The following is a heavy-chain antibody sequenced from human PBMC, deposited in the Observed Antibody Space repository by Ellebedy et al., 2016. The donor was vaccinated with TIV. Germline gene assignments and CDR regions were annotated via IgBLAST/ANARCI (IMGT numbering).Heavy chain of an antibody. V-gene: IGHV3-7*03. CDR1: GFIFSGSW. CDR2: INQEGTDE. J-gene: IGHJ4*02. D-gene: IGHD2-21*02. Sequence: PGGSLRLSCAASGFIFSGSWITLVRHSPGNGLEWVANINQEGTDEYYVDSVKGRFTFSRDNAKNSLYLQMNSLRAEDTAMYYCARDVAPVGQVTFDCWGQGTLVTVAS. CDR3: ARDVAPVGQVTFDC.